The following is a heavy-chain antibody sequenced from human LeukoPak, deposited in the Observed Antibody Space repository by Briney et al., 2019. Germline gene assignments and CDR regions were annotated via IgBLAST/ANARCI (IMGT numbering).Heavy chain of an antibody. V-gene: IGHV4-31*03. Sequence: PSETLSLTCTVSGGSISSGGYYWSWIRQHPGKGLEWIGYIYYSGSTYYNPSLKSRVTISVDTSKNQFSLKLSSVTAADTAVYYCASSPLRFLEWFSHWGQGTLVTVSS. J-gene: IGHJ4*02. D-gene: IGHD3-3*01. CDR3: ASSPLRFLEWFSH. CDR1: GGSISSGGYY. CDR2: IYYSGST.